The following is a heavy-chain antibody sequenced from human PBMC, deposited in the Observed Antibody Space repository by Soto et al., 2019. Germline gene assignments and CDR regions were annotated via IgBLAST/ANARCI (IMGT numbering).Heavy chain of an antibody. CDR1: GFTFSSYA. V-gene: IGHV3-64*01. D-gene: IGHD1-26*01. CDR2: ISSNGGST. CDR3: ASGRAPHDYMDV. J-gene: IGHJ6*03. Sequence: VGSLRLSCAASGFTFSSYAMHWVRQAPGKGLEYVSAISSNGGSTYYANSVKGRFTISRDNSKNTLYLQMGSLRAEDMAVYYCASGRAPHDYMDVWGKGTTATGS.